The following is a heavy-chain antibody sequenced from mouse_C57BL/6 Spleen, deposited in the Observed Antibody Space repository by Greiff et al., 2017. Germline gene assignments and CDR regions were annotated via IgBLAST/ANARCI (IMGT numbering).Heavy chain of an antibody. J-gene: IGHJ1*03. CDR2: ISSGSSTI. V-gene: IGHV5-17*01. D-gene: IGHD2-14*01. Sequence: DVQLVESGGGLVKPGGSLKLSCAASGFTFSDYGMHWVRQAPEKGLEWVAYISSGSSTIYYADTVKGRFTFSRDNAKNTLFLQMTSLRSEDTAMYYCARPGGYHWYCDVWGTGTTVTVAS. CDR1: GFTFSDYG. CDR3: ARPGGYHWYCDV.